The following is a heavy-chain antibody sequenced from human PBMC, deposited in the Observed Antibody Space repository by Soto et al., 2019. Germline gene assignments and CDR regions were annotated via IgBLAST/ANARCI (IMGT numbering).Heavy chain of an antibody. Sequence: FLTISLTRCVAGGYSSSGSYYRRRISQPPGKGLEWIGNIYYSGNTYYNPSLKSRLIISIDTSKNQFSLKVGSVTAADTAVYYCASSSLYGVDVWGHGTTVTVSA. CDR1: GGYSSSGSYY. J-gene: IGHJ6*01. V-gene: IGHV4-30-4*01. CDR2: IYYSGNT. CDR3: ASSSLYGVDV.